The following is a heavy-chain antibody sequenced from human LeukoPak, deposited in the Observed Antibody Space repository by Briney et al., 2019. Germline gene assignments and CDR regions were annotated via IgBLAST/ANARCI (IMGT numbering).Heavy chain of an antibody. CDR3: ARGGSYHIDY. Sequence: SETLSLTCTVSGGSISSSRYYWGWIRQPPGKGLEWIGSIYYSGSTYYNPSLKSRVTISVDTSKNQFSLKLSSVTAADTAVYYCARGGSYHIDYRGQGTLVTVSS. J-gene: IGHJ4*02. CDR2: IYYSGST. V-gene: IGHV4-39*01. CDR1: GGSISSSRYY. D-gene: IGHD1-26*01.